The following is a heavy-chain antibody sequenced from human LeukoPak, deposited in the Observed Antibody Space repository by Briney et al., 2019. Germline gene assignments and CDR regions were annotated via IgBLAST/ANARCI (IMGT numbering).Heavy chain of an antibody. CDR2: IHQHGSKE. D-gene: IGHD6-13*01. Sequence: GGSLRLSCTTSGFNFRAYWMAWVRQAPGKGLEWVANIHQHGSKENYVDSVKGRFTISRDNAKNSLYLQMNSLRAEDTAVYYCARVKYSSSWSPYYFDYWGQGTLVTVSS. CDR1: GFNFRAYW. V-gene: IGHV3-7*01. J-gene: IGHJ4*02. CDR3: ARVKYSSSWSPYYFDY.